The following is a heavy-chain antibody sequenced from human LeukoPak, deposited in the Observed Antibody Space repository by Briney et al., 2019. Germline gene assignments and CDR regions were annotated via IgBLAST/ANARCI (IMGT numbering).Heavy chain of an antibody. CDR1: GFTFSSYA. CDR3: AKVRSGDIAAALNY. J-gene: IGHJ4*02. CDR2: ISGSGGNT. D-gene: IGHD6-13*01. V-gene: IGHV3-23*01. Sequence: GGSLRLSCAASGFTFSSYAMNWVRRAPGKGLEWVSGISGSGGNTYYADSVKGRFTISRDNSKNTLYLQMNSLRAEDTAVYYCAKVRSGDIAAALNYWGQGTLVPVSS.